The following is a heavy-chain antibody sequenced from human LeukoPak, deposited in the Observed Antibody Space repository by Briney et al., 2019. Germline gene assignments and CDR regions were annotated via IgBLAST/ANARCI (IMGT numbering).Heavy chain of an antibody. CDR3: AKRSYGSGSYSSMDV. CDR1: GFTFSSYA. CDR2: ISGSGGST. Sequence: GGSLRLSCAASGFTFSSYAMSWVRQAPGKGLEWVSAISGSGGSTYYADSVKGRFTISRDNSKNTLYLQMNSLGAEDTAVYYCAKRSYGSGSYSSMDVWGKGTTVTISS. J-gene: IGHJ6*03. D-gene: IGHD3-10*01. V-gene: IGHV3-23*01.